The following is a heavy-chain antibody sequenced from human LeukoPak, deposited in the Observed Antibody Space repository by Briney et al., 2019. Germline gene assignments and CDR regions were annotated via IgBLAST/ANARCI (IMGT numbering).Heavy chain of an antibody. CDR3: ARGSYDILTGYQQKYYFDY. Sequence: SVKVSCKASGGTFSSYAISWVRQAPGQGLEWMGGIIPIFGTANYAQKFQGRVTITADESTSTAYMELSSLRSEGTAVYYCARGSYDILTGYQQKYYFDYWGQGTLVTVSS. J-gene: IGHJ4*02. CDR2: IIPIFGTA. CDR1: GGTFSSYA. D-gene: IGHD3-9*01. V-gene: IGHV1-69*13.